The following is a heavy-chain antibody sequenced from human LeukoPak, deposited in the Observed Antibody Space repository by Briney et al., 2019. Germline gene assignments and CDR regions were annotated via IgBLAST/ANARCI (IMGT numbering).Heavy chain of an antibody. Sequence: SQTLSLTCTVSGGSISSGDYYWTWIRQPPGKGLEWTGYIYYTGSTLYNPSLKSRVTISLDTPKNQFSLKLTSVTAADTAVYYCARRSGFSPNWFDPWGQGTLVTVSS. V-gene: IGHV4-30-4*01. J-gene: IGHJ5*02. CDR2: IYYTGST. CDR1: GGSISSGDYY. CDR3: ARRSGFSPNWFDP. D-gene: IGHD3-3*01.